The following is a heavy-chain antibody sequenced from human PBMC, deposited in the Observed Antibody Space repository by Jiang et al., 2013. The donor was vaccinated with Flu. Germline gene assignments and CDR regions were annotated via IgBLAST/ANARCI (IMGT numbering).Heavy chain of an antibody. CDR1: GGSITSYY. D-gene: IGHD2-2*01. V-gene: IGHV4-59*08. J-gene: IGHJ4*02. Sequence: GSGLVKPSETLSLTCSVSGGSITSYYWSWIRQPPGKGLEWIGYIYYSGSTNYNPSLKSRVTISVDTSKNQISLKLISVTAADTAVYYCARHTGVVEVPDKWGQGTLVTVSA. CDR3: ARHTGVVEVPDK. CDR2: IYYSGST.